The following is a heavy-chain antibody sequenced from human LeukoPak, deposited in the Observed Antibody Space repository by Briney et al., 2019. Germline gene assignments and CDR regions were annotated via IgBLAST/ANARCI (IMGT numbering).Heavy chain of an antibody. CDR2: ITPVINTA. CDR3: ARVNLRGSNYNWFDP. Sequence: SVKVSCKTSGGTFLSHTFSWVRQAPGQGLEWMGKITPVINTANYAQTFQGRVSIYADKSTTTVYMDLSGLRPDDAAVYYCARVNLRGSNYNWFDPWGQGTLVTVAS. D-gene: IGHD1-26*01. V-gene: IGHV1-69*08. J-gene: IGHJ5*02. CDR1: GGTFLSHT.